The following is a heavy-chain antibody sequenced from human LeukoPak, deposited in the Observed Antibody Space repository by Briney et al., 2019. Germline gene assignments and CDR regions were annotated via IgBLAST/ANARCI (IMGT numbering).Heavy chain of an antibody. CDR3: ARDDSSGWYLRFDY. CDR2: ISAYNGNT. J-gene: IGHJ4*02. Sequence: ASVKVSWKASGYTFTSYGISWVRQAPGQGLEWMGWISAYNGNTNYAQKLQGRVTMTTDTSTSTAYMELRSLRSDDTAVYYCARDDSSGWYLRFDYWGQGTLVTVSS. V-gene: IGHV1-18*01. CDR1: GYTFTSYG. D-gene: IGHD6-19*01.